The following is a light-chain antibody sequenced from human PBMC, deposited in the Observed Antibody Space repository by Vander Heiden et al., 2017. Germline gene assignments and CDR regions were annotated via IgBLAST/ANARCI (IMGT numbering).Light chain of an antibody. CDR2: EVR. Sequence: QSALPQPPSVSRSPGPSIPLSCTCTSSDVGSYNLVSWYQQHPGKAPKLMSDEVRKRPSGVSNRVSGSKSGNTASLTMSGLQDEDEADYYCCSYAGSSNVVFGGGTKLTVL. J-gene: IGLJ2*01. CDR1: SSDVGSYNL. V-gene: IGLV2-23*02. CDR3: CSYAGSSNVV.